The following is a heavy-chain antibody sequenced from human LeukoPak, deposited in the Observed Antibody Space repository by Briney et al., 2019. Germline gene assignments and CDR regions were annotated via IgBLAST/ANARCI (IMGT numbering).Heavy chain of an antibody. CDR2: INPNNGGT. V-gene: IGHV1-2*02. Sequence: GASVKVSCQASGYTFTGYYMHWVRQAPGQGLEWMGWINPNNGGTNYAQKFQGRVAMPRDTPISTAYMELSRLRSDDTAVYYCARGPPQFANYWGRGTLVAVSS. D-gene: IGHD2-21*01. CDR1: GYTFTGYY. J-gene: IGHJ4*02. CDR3: ARGPPQFANY.